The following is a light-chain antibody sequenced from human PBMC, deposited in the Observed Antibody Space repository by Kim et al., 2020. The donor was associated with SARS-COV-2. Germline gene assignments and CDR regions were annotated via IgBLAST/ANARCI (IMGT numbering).Light chain of an antibody. J-gene: IGLJ3*02. Sequence: QSALTQPASVSGSPGQSITISCTGTSCDVGGYNYVSWYQQHPGKAPKLMIYDVSKRPSGVSNRFSGSKSGNTASLTISGLQAEDEADYYCSSYTSSSTWVFGGGTQLTVL. CDR1: SCDVGGYNY. CDR2: DVS. V-gene: IGLV2-14*01. CDR3: SSYTSSSTWV.